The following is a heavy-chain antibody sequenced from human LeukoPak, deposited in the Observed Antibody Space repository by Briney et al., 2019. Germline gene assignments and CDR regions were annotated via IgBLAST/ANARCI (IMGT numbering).Heavy chain of an antibody. D-gene: IGHD3-10*01. CDR2: IYHSGST. CDR1: GGSISSSNW. Sequence: PSETLSLTCAVSGGSISSSNWWSWVRQPPGKGLEWIGEIYHSGSTNYNPSLKSRVTISVDKSKNQFSLKLSSVTAADTAVYYCARTFYGSGSYYQKGRWYFDLWGRGTLVTVSS. J-gene: IGHJ2*01. V-gene: IGHV4-4*02. CDR3: ARTFYGSGSYYQKGRWYFDL.